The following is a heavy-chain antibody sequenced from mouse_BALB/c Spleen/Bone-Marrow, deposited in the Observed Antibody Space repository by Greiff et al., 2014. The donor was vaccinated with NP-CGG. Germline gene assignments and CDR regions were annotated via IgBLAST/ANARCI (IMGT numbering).Heavy chain of an antibody. CDR2: INPYNGDT. CDR1: GYSFTGYF. D-gene: IGHD2-4*01. J-gene: IGHJ3*01. V-gene: IGHV1-20*02. CDR3: AGSGDYDGFAY. Sequence: VQLKESGPELVKPGASVKISCKASGYSFTGYFMNWVMQSHGRSLEWIGRINPYNGDTFYNQKFKGKATLTVDKSSSTAHMELRSRASEDSAVYYCAGSGDYDGFAYWGQGTLVTVSA.